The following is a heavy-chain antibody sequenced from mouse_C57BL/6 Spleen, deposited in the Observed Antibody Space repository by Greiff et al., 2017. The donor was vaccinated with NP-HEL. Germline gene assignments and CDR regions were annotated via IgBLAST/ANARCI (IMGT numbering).Heavy chain of an antibody. CDR1: GFTFSSYT. Sequence: EVMLVESGGGLVKPGGSLKLSCAASGFTFSSYTMSWVRQTPEKRLAWVATISGGGGNTYYPDSVKGRFTISRDNAKNTLYLQMSSLRSEDTALYYCERHEGDGYYAMDYWGQGTSVTVSS. CDR2: ISGGGGNT. J-gene: IGHJ4*01. D-gene: IGHD2-3*01. CDR3: ERHEGDGYYAMDY. V-gene: IGHV5-9*01.